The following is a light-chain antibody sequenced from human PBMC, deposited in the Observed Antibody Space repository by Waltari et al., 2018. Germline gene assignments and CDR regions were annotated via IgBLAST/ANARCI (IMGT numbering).Light chain of an antibody. CDR1: STDVGGYNY. V-gene: IGLV2-8*01. Sequence: QSALTQPPSASGSPRQSVTISCTGTSTDVGGYNYVSWHHQPPGKAPKLLIYEVNKRPSGFPDRFSGSKSGNTAFLTVSGLQAEDEAYYHCSSYAATNPIVFGGGTNLIVL. J-gene: IGLJ3*02. CDR3: SSYAATNPIV. CDR2: EVN.